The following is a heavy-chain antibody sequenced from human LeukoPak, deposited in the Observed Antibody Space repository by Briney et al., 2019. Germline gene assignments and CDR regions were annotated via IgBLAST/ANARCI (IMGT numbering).Heavy chain of an antibody. CDR1: GFTFKNYA. CDR3: GRDWKLDY. J-gene: IGHJ4*02. CDR2: IGDTDAAG. Sequence: PGGSLRLSCAASGFTFKNYAMSWVRQAPGKGLEWASAIGDTDAAGKYAHSVKGRFTISRDNSRNTLYLHLNSLRVEDTAIYYCGRDWKLDYGGQGTLVTVSS. D-gene: IGHD1-1*01. V-gene: IGHV3-23*01.